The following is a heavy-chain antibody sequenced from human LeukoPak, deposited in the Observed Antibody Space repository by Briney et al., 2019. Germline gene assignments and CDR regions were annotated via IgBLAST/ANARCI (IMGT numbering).Heavy chain of an antibody. V-gene: IGHV4-34*01. CDR1: GGSFSGYY. Sequence: TSETLSLTCAVYGGSFSGYYWSWIRQPPGKGLEWIGEINHSGSTNYNPSLKSRVTISVDTSKNQFSLKLSSVPAADTAVYYCASIGRDYYDSSGYDYPDYWGQGTLVTVSS. CDR2: INHSGST. CDR3: ASIGRDYYDSSGYDYPDY. J-gene: IGHJ4*02. D-gene: IGHD3-22*01.